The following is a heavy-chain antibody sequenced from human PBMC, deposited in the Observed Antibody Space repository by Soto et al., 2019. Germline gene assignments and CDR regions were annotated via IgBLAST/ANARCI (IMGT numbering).Heavy chain of an antibody. J-gene: IGHJ4*02. Sequence: ASVKVSCKASGYTFTSYGISWVRQAPGQGLEWMGWISAYNGNTNYAQKFRGRVTMTTDTSTSTAYMELRSLRSDDTAVYYCARDAVTDDYGDYRLGYWGRGTLVTVSS. D-gene: IGHD4-17*01. CDR1: GYTFTSYG. CDR3: ARDAVTDDYGDYRLGY. CDR2: ISAYNGNT. V-gene: IGHV1-18*04.